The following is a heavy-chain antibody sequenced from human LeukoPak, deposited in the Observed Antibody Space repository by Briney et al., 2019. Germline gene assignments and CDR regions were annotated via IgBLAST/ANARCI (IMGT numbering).Heavy chain of an antibody. CDR1: RFYLLLDR. CDR2: ISSSSSYI. V-gene: IGHV3-21*01. J-gene: IGHJ4*02. D-gene: IGHD4-23*01. CDR3: ASSDHGGNSDY. Sequence: GGSLRLSGVAIRFYLLLDRMNAVRQAPGKGLEWVSSISSSSSYIYYADSVKGRFTISRDNAKNSLYLQMNSLRAEDTAVYYCASSDHGGNSDYWGQGTLVTVSS.